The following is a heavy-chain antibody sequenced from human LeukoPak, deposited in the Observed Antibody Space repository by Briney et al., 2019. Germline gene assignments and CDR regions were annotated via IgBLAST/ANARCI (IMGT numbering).Heavy chain of an antibody. CDR3: ARASLASDGTRF. J-gene: IGHJ4*02. Sequence: GASVKVSCKASGGTFSSYAISWVRQAPGQGLEWVGWINTNSGGTNYAQKFQGRVTMTRDSSITTSYMELSSLTSDDKAVYYAARASLASDGTRFWGQGTLVTVSS. D-gene: IGHD6-13*01. V-gene: IGHV1-2*02. CDR1: GGTFSSYA. CDR2: INTNSGGT.